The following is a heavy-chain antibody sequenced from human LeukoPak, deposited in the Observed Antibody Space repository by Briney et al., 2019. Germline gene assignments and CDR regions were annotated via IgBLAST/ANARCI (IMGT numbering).Heavy chain of an antibody. CDR3: ARGQAVRGVNYFDY. Sequence: PGGSLRLSCAASGFAFSSYAMSWVRQAPGKGLEWVSAISGSGGSTYYADSVKGRFTISRDNSKNTLYLQMNSLRAEDTAVYYCARGQAVRGVNYFDYWGQGTLVTVSS. J-gene: IGHJ4*02. CDR1: GFAFSSYA. D-gene: IGHD3-10*01. V-gene: IGHV3-23*01. CDR2: ISGSGGST.